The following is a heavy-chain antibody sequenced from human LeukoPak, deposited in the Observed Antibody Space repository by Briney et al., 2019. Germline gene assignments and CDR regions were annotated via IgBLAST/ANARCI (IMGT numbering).Heavy chain of an antibody. CDR2: IYYSGTT. D-gene: IGHD2-8*02. J-gene: IGHJ4*02. V-gene: IGHV4-39*07. Sequence: SETPSLTCTVSGDSISNSNYYWGWIRQPPGKGLEWIGTIYYSGTTYYNPSLKSRVAISVDTSRNQFSLRLNSITAADTAVYYCASRYSTGLHFDFWGQGTLVPVSS. CDR1: GDSISNSNYY. CDR3: ASRYSTGLHFDF.